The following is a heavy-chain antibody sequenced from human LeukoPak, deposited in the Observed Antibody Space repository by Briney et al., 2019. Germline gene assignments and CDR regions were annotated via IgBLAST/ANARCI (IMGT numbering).Heavy chain of an antibody. V-gene: IGHV3-30*02. D-gene: IGHD3-22*01. Sequence: GGSLRLSCAAPGFTFSSYGMHWVRQAPGKGLEWVAFIRYDGSNKYYADSVKGRFTISRDNSKNTLYLQMNSLRAEDTAVYYCAKDTHDSSGLLDYWGQGTLVTVSS. CDR3: AKDTHDSSGLLDY. CDR2: IRYDGSNK. J-gene: IGHJ4*02. CDR1: GFTFSSYG.